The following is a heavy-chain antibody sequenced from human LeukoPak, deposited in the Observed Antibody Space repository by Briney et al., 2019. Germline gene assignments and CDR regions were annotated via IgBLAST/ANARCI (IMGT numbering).Heavy chain of an antibody. J-gene: IGHJ6*02. CDR2: ISGYKTKT. V-gene: IGHV1-18*01. Sequence: ASVKVSCKASGYTFTSYGINWVRQAPGQGLDWMGWISGYKTKTDYAQKFQGRVTMTTDTSTSTAYMELRSLRSDDTAVYYCARGGRLDSHNSMDVWGQGTTVTVSS. D-gene: IGHD1-1*01. CDR3: ARGGRLDSHNSMDV. CDR1: GYTFTSYG.